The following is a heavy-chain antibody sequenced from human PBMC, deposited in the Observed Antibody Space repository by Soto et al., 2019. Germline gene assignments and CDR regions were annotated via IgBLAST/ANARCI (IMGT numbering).Heavy chain of an antibody. Sequence: QVQLVESGGGVVQPGRSLRLSCAASGFTFSSYGMHWVRQAPGKGLEWVAVISKDGNVKYYAESVKGRFTISRDNYKXXXXXXXXXXXXXXXXXXXXXXXXASGYWGQGTLVTVSS. V-gene: IGHV3-30*03. CDR2: ISKDGNVK. J-gene: IGHJ4*02. CDR3: XXXXASGY. CDR1: GFTFSSYG. D-gene: IGHD3-10*01.